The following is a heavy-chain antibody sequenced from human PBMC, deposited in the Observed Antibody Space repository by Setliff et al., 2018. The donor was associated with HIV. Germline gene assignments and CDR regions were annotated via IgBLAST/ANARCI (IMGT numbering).Heavy chain of an antibody. D-gene: IGHD3-16*01. V-gene: IGHV4-4*07. Sequence: PSETLSLTCSVSGDSISNYFWTWIRQPAGKGLEWIGRINTRGNTNYNPSLKSRVTMSIDTSKNQFSLNLASVTAADTAVYYCARDDSVWGGNNWFETWGQGTLVTSPQ. CDR2: INTRGNT. CDR1: GDSISNYF. J-gene: IGHJ5*02. CDR3: ARDDSVWGGNNWFET.